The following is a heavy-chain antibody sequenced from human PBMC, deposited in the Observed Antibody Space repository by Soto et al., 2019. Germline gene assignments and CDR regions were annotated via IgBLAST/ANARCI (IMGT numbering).Heavy chain of an antibody. CDR3: ASRGYSDYDYLDY. J-gene: IGHJ4*02. V-gene: IGHV3-7*01. D-gene: IGHD5-12*01. CDR1: GFAFSSYW. Sequence: GGSLRLSCAASGFAFSSYWMSWVRQAPGKGLEWVANIKQDGSEKYYVDSGKGRFTISRDNAKNSLYLQMNSLRAEDTAVYCGASRGYSDYDYLDYWGQGTLVTVSS. CDR2: IKQDGSEK.